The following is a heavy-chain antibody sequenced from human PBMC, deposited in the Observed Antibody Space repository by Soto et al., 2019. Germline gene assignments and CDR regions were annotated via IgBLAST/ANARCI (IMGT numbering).Heavy chain of an antibody. D-gene: IGHD2-2*01. CDR2: IYSGGST. CDR3: AREYPVPIGAWDI. V-gene: IGHV3-53*01. J-gene: IGHJ3*02. CDR1: GFTVSSNY. Sequence: QPGGSLRLSCAASGFTVSSNYMSWVRQAPGKGLKWVSVIYSGGSTYYADSVKGRFTISRDNSKNTLYLQMNSLRAEDTAVYYCAREYPVPIGAWDIWGQGTMVTVS.